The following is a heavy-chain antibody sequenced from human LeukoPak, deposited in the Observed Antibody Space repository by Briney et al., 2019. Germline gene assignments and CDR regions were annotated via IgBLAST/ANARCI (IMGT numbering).Heavy chain of an antibody. CDR1: GGSISSYY. Sequence: SETLSLTCTVSGGSISSYYWSWIRQPPGKGLEWIGYIYYSGSTNYNPSLKSRVTISVDTSKNQFSLKLSSVTAADTAVCYCARGRWFGELLFHAFDYWGQGTPVTVSS. J-gene: IGHJ4*02. CDR2: IYYSGST. V-gene: IGHV4-59*01. CDR3: ARGRWFGELLFHAFDY. D-gene: IGHD3-10*01.